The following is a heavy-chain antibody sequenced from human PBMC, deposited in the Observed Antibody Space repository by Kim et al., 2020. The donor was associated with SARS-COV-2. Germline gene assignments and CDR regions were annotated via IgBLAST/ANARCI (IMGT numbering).Heavy chain of an antibody. Sequence: KNYADAVKGRFTIARDNSKNTLYLQMNSLRAEDTAVYYCARAISPYYGMDVWGQGTTVTVSS. V-gene: IGHV3-33*01. CDR3: ARAISPYYGMDV. CDR2: K. J-gene: IGHJ6*02.